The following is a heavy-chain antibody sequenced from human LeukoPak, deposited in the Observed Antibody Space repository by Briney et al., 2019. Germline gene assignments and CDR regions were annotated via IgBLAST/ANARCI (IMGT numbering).Heavy chain of an antibody. J-gene: IGHJ4*02. CDR2: ISYDGSNK. V-gene: IGHV3-30-3*01. Sequence: GGSLRLSCAASGFTFSSYAMHWVRQAPGKGLEWVAVISYDGSNKYYADSVKGRFTISRDNSKNTLYRQMNSLRAEDTAVYYCARDIGPSYYFDYWGQGTLVTVSS. CDR3: ARDIGPSYYFDY. D-gene: IGHD3/OR15-3a*01. CDR1: GFTFSSYA.